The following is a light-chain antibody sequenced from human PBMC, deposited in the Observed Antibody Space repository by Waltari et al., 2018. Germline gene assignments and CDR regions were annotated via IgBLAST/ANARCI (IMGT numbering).Light chain of an antibody. J-gene: IGKJ3*01. CDR3: QQFLTTPRIT. V-gene: IGKV1-9*01. Sequence: DIYLTQSPSFLSASVGDRVTITCRASQDIHSYLAWYQLRPGQAPRLIIYVASKLQSGVPSRFSGSGTGTDFTLTISGLQPEDVAVYFCQQFLTTPRITFGPGTTVDIK. CDR2: VAS. CDR1: QDIHSY.